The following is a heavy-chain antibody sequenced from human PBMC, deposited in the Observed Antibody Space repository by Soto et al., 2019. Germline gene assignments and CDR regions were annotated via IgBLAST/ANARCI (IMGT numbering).Heavy chain of an antibody. Sequence: LRLSCAASGFTFSSYAMSWVRQAPGKGLEWVSGISDSGGSTYYADSVKGRFTISRDNSKNTLYLQMNSLRAEDTAVYYCAKGTYYYGSAPYYFDYWGQATLVTVSS. CDR2: ISDSGGST. V-gene: IGHV3-23*01. J-gene: IGHJ4*02. CDR1: GFTFSSYA. D-gene: IGHD3-10*01. CDR3: AKGTYYYGSAPYYFDY.